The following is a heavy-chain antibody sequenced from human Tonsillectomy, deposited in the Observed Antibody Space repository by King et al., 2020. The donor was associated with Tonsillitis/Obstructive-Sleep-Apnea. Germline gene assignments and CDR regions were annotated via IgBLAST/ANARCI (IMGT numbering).Heavy chain of an antibody. Sequence: QLQESGPGLVEPSQTLSLRCSVSGGSISSGDNYWTWLRQSPGQGLEWFVHISSSGVTHYNPPLKSRVSISVEMSQNQLLLNLSSVTAADTGAYYCARGDGDYDVVGGFLGAFHIWGQGTLVAVSS. D-gene: IGHD3-10*02. CDR2: ISSSGVT. CDR3: ARGDGDYDVVGGFLGAFHI. J-gene: IGHJ3*02. V-gene: IGHV4-30-4*01. CDR1: GGSISSGDNY.